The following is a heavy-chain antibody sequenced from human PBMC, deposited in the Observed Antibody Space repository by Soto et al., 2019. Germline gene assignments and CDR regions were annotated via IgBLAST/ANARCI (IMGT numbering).Heavy chain of an antibody. CDR3: ARDGVIIAARPYYYYGMDV. V-gene: IGHV4-61*01. CDR2: IYYSGST. CDR1: GGSISSSSYY. D-gene: IGHD6-6*01. J-gene: IGHJ6*02. Sequence: SETLSLTCTVSGGSISSSSYYWGWIRQPPGKGLEWTGYIYYSGSTNYNPSLKSRVTISVDTSKNQFSLKLSSVTAADTAVYYCARDGVIIAARPYYYYGMDVWGQGTTVTVSS.